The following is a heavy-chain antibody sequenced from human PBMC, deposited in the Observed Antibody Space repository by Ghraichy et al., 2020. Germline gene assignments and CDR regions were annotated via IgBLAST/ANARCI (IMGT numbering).Heavy chain of an antibody. V-gene: IGHV3-23*01. D-gene: IGHD5-24*01. Sequence: GESLNISCAASGFTFSSYVMSWVRQAPGKGLEWVSAISGSGGSTNFADSVKGRFTISRDNSKNTLYLQMNSLRAEDTALYYCAKEEGFDGCFDYWGQGTLVTVSS. CDR3: AKEEGFDGCFDY. CDR2: ISGSGGST. J-gene: IGHJ4*02. CDR1: GFTFSSYV.